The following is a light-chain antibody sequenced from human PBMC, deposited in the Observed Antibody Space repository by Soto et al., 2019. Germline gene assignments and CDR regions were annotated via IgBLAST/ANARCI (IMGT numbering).Light chain of an antibody. CDR3: SSYTSSTTLPYV. CDR2: EVS. CDR1: SSDVGGYNY. V-gene: IGLV2-14*01. J-gene: IGLJ1*01. Sequence: QSALTQPASVSGSPGQSITISCTGTSSDVGGYNYVSWYQQHPGKAPKLMIYEVSVRPLGVSNRFSGSKSDNTASLTISGLQTEDEADYYCSSYTSSTTLPYVFGTGTKFTVL.